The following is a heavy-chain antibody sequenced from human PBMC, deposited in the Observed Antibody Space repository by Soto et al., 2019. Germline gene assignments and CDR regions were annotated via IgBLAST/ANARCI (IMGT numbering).Heavy chain of an antibody. J-gene: IGHJ4*02. V-gene: IGHV3-23*01. CDR2: ISGSGGST. D-gene: IGHD3-22*01. Sequence: GGSLRLSCAASGFTFSSYAMSWVRQAPGKGLEWVSAISGSGGSTYYADSVKGRFTISRDNSKNTLYLQMNSLRAEDTAVYYCAKDHYDSSGYYEGEVDYWGQGTLVTVSS. CDR1: GFTFSSYA. CDR3: AKDHYDSSGYYEGEVDY.